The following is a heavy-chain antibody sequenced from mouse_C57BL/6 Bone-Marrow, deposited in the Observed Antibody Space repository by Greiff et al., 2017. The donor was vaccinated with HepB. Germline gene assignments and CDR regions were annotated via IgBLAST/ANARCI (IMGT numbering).Heavy chain of an antibody. CDR2: INPNNGGT. J-gene: IGHJ2*01. V-gene: IGHV1-18*01. CDR3: ARRTGIYYDYGVDY. D-gene: IGHD2-4*01. CDR1: GYTFTDYN. Sequence: EVKLVESGPELVKPGASVKIPCKASGYTFTDYNMDWVKQSHGKSLEWIGDINPNNGGTIYNQKFKGKATLTVDKSSSTAYMELRSLTSEDTGVYYCARRTGIYYDYGVDYWGQGTTLTVSS.